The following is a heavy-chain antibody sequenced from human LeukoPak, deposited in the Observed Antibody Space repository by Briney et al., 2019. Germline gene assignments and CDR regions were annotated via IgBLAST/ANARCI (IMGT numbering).Heavy chain of an antibody. Sequence: RASVKVSCKASGYTFTSYYMHWVRQAPGQGLEWMGIINPSGGSTSYAQKFQGRVTMTRDTSTSTAYMELSSLRSEDTAVYYCARDSEGYSSQRAFDYWGQGTLVTVSS. CDR1: GYTFTSYY. J-gene: IGHJ4*02. CDR2: INPSGGST. CDR3: ARDSEGYSSQRAFDY. V-gene: IGHV1-46*01. D-gene: IGHD6-13*01.